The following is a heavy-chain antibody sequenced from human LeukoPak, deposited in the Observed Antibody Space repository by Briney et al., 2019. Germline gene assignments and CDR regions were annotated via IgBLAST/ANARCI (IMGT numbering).Heavy chain of an antibody. CDR3: AKAPQVTARGVVDY. J-gene: IGHJ4*02. Sequence: GESLRLSCAAPGFTFSSYGMNWVRQAPGKGLEWVSGISGSGDSTDLADSVKGRFTISRDNSKNTLYLQMNGLRVEDAAVYYCAKAPQVTARGVVDYWGQGTLVTVSS. CDR2: ISGSGDST. CDR1: GFTFSSYG. D-gene: IGHD3-3*01. V-gene: IGHV3-23*01.